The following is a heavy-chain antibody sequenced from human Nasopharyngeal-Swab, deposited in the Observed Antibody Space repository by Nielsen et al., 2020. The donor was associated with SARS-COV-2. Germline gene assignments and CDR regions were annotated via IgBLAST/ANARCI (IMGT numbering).Heavy chain of an antibody. CDR2: ISGSGGTT. D-gene: IGHD2-21*01. CDR1: GFTFSSYA. J-gene: IGHJ6*02. CDR3: AKAPYLRGLDV. V-gene: IGHV3-23*01. Sequence: GGSLRLSCAASGFTFSSYAMSWVRQAPGKGLEWVSIISGSGGTTYYADSVNDRFTISRDNSKNTLYLQTNSLRVEDTAVYYCAKAPYLRGLDVWGQGTTVTVSS.